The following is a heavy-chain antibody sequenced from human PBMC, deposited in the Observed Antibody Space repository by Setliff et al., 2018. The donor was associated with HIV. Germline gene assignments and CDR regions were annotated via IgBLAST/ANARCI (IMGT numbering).Heavy chain of an antibody. CDR2: ISNDGNNK. Sequence: SLRLSCAASGFAFNNYAMHWVRQAPGKGLEWVALISNDGNNKYYIGSVKGRFTISRDNSKNTLFLQMNSLSAEDTALYFCAKVGREYSGYDFTFDYWGQGTLVTVSS. V-gene: IGHV3-30*18. D-gene: IGHD5-12*01. CDR1: GFAFNNYA. CDR3: AKVGREYSGYDFTFDY. J-gene: IGHJ4*02.